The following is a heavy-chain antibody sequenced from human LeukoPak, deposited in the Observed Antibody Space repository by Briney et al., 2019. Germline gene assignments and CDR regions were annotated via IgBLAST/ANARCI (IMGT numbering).Heavy chain of an antibody. CDR2: INPNSGGT. V-gene: IGHV1-2*02. J-gene: IGHJ4*02. Sequence: ASVKVSCKASGYTFTGYYMHWVRQAPGQGLEWMGWINPNSGGTNYAQKFQGRVTMTRDTSIGTAYMELSRLRSDDTAVYYCARTVAGTSSYWGQGTLVTVSS. D-gene: IGHD6-19*01. CDR3: ARTVAGTSSY. CDR1: GYTFTGYY.